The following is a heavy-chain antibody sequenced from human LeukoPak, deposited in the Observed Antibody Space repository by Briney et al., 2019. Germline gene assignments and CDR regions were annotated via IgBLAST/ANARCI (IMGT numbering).Heavy chain of an antibody. CDR1: GFTFTSYS. CDR3: AKRSGYYDF. D-gene: IGHD3-10*01. V-gene: IGHV3-23*01. J-gene: IGHJ3*01. CDR2: ISGSGSST. Sequence: GGSLRLSCAASGFTFTSYSMNWVRQAPGKGLEWVSAISGSGSSTYYADSVRGRFTISRDNSKNTLYLQMNSLRAEDTAVYYCAKRSGYYDFWGQGTMVTVSS.